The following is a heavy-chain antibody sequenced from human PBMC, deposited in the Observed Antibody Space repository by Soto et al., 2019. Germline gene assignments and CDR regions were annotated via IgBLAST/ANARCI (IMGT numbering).Heavy chain of an antibody. CDR2: ISSSSSYI. CDR3: ARDSAYYDYVWGSYRHPHDY. V-gene: IGHV3-21*01. CDR1: GFTFSSYS. J-gene: IGHJ4*02. Sequence: EVQLVESGGGLVKPGGSLRLSCAASGFTFSSYSMNWVRQAPGKGLEWVSSISSSSSYICYADSVKGRFTISRDNAKNSLYLQMNSLRAEDTAVYYCARDSAYYDYVWGSYRHPHDYWGQGTLVTVSS. D-gene: IGHD3-16*02.